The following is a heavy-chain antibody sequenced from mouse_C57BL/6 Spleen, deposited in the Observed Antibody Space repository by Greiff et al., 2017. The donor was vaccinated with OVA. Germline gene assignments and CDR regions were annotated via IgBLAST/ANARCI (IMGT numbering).Heavy chain of an antibody. CDR2: ICGDGSA. Sequence: VQLVESGPGLVAPSPSLSISCTASGFSLTSYGVSWVRQPPGKGLEWLGVICGDGSAPYYSALISRLSISKDNSKSQVCLKLNSLQTDDTATYYCAKGRVPAMDYWGQGTSVTVSS. V-gene: IGHV2-3*01. CDR3: AKGRVPAMDY. D-gene: IGHD1-1*01. CDR1: GFSLTSYG. J-gene: IGHJ4*01.